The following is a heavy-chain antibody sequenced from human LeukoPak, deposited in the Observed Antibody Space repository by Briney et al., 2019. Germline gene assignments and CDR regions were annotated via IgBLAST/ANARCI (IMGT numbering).Heavy chain of an antibody. D-gene: IGHD3-10*01. CDR2: IYYSGST. V-gene: IGHV4-59*01. CDR3: ARDTYGSGSYWTYFDY. Sequence: SETLSLTCTVSGGSISSYYWSWIRQPPGKGLEWIGYIYYSGSTNYNPSLKSRVTISVDTSKNQFSLKLSSVTAADTAVYYCARDTYGSGSYWTYFDYWGQGALVTVSS. J-gene: IGHJ4*02. CDR1: GGSISSYY.